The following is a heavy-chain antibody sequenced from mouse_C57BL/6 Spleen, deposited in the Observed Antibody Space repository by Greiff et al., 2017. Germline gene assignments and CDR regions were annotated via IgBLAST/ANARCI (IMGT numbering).Heavy chain of an antibody. Sequence: EVQGVESGGDLVKPGGSLKLSCAASGFTFSSYGMSWVRQTPDKRLEWVATISSGGSYTYYPDTVKGRFTISRDNARNTLYLQMSSLKSEDTAKYCGARDDNYGSSYDYWGQGTTLTVSS. CDR3: ARDDNYGSSYDY. CDR1: GFTFSSYG. CDR2: ISSGGSYT. J-gene: IGHJ2*01. V-gene: IGHV5-6*01. D-gene: IGHD1-1*01.